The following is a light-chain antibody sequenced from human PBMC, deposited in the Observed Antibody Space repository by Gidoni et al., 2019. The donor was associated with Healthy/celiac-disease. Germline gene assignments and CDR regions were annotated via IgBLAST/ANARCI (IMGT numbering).Light chain of an antibody. J-gene: IGLJ3*02. Sequence: QSALTQPASVSGSPGQSITISCTGTSSDVGGYNYVSWYQQHPGKAPKLMIYEVSNRPSGVSNRFSGSKSGNTASLTISGLQAEDEADYYCSSYTSSSTLPEFGGGTKLTVL. V-gene: IGLV2-14*01. CDR3: SSYTSSSTLPE. CDR1: SSDVGGYNY. CDR2: EVS.